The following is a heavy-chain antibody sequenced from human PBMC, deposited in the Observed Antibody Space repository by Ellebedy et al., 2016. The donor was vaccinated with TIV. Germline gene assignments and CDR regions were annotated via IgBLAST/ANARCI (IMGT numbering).Heavy chain of an antibody. CDR2: IYSGGNT. Sequence: GESLKISCTASGFTVSSNYMSWVRQAPGKGLEWVSLIYSGGNTYYADSVKGRFTISRDNSKNTLSLQMNSLRAEDTAVYNCARDRGGRVTGPFDYWGQGTLVTVSS. V-gene: IGHV3-53*01. D-gene: IGHD4-23*01. J-gene: IGHJ4*02. CDR3: ARDRGGRVTGPFDY. CDR1: GFTVSSNY.